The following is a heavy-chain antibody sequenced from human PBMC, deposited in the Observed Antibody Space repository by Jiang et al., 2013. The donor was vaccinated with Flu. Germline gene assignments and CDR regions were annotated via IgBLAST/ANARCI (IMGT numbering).Heavy chain of an antibody. J-gene: IGHJ6*02. CDR3: VCLLHYYNDLDV. V-gene: IGHV4-39*01. D-gene: IGHD3-10*02. CDR2: LYSLGST. Sequence: QLVESGPGLVKPSETLSLTCTVSGASIRSGNYFWAWIRQSPGKGLEWIGSLYSLGSTYYSPSFKSRVTISGDTSKNQYSVNLSSVTAADTAVYYCVCLLHYYNDLDVWGQGTSVIVSS. CDR1: GASIRSGNYF.